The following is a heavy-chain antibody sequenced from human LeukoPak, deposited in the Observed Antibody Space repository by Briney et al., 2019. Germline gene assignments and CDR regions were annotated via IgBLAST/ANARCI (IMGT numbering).Heavy chain of an antibody. Sequence: SETLSLTCAVYGGSFSGYYWSWIRQPPGKGREWIGEINHSGSTNYNPSLKSRVTISVDTSKNQFSLKLSSVTAADTAVYSCARTIVGATSRLDYYGMDVWGQGTTVTVSS. CDR1: GGSFSGYY. CDR2: INHSGST. J-gene: IGHJ6*02. V-gene: IGHV4-34*01. D-gene: IGHD1-26*01. CDR3: ARTIVGATSRLDYYGMDV.